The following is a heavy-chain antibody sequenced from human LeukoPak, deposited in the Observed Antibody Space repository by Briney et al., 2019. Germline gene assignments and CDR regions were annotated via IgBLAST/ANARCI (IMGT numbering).Heavy chain of an antibody. Sequence: ASVKVSCKASGYTFTSYGISWVRQAPGQGLEWMGWISAYNGNTNYAQKLQGRVTMTTDTSTSTAYMELRSLRSDDTAVYYCARARGVTVAGYYYYYRDVWGKGTTVTVSS. V-gene: IGHV1-18*01. J-gene: IGHJ6*03. CDR2: ISAYNGNT. D-gene: IGHD6-19*01. CDR3: ARARGVTVAGYYYYYRDV. CDR1: GYTFTSYG.